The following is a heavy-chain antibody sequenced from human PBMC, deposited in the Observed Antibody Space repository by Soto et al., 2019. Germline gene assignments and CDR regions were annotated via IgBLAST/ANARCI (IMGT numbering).Heavy chain of an antibody. CDR1: GGSVSSGSYY. Sequence: PSETLSLTCTVSGGSVSSGSYYWSWIRQPPGKGLECVGYIYYSGSTNYNPSLKSRVTISVDTSKNQFSLKLSSVAAADTAVYYCAREGRDGYNWGQGTLVTVSS. J-gene: IGHJ4*02. V-gene: IGHV4-61*01. CDR2: IYYSGST. D-gene: IGHD5-12*01. CDR3: AREGRDGYN.